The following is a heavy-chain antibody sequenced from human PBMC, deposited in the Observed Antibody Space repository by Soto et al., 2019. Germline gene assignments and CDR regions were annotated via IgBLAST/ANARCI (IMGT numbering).Heavy chain of an antibody. CDR2: IYWDDDK. CDR1: GFSLSTSGVG. CDR3: ARMGLYYAFLTGYSWTIDY. J-gene: IGHJ4*02. Sequence: QITLKESGPTLVKPTDTLTLTCTFSGFSLSTSGVGVGWIRQPPGKALAWLALIYWDDDKRYSPSLKSRLTIATDTSKNQVVLTMTNIDPVDTATSFCARMGLYYAFLTGYSWTIDYWGQGTLVTGSS. D-gene: IGHD3-9*01. V-gene: IGHV2-5*02.